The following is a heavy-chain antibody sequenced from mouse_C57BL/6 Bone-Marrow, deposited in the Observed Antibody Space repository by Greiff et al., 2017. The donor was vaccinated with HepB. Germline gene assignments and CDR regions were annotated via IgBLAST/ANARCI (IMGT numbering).Heavy chain of an antibody. CDR2: ISNGGGST. CDR1: GFTFSDYY. CDR3: ARHAGFAY. J-gene: IGHJ3*01. V-gene: IGHV5-12*01. Sequence: EVQGVESGGGLVQPGGSLKLSCAASGFTFSDYYMYWVRQTPEKRLEWVAYISNGGGSTYYPDTVKGRFTISRDNAKNTLYLQMSRLKSEDTAMYYCARHAGFAYWGQGTLVTVSA.